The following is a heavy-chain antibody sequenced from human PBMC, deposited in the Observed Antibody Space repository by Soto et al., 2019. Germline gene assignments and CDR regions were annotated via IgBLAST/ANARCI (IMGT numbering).Heavy chain of an antibody. CDR2: IWYDGGNT. CDR3: AREISPGTFYYYMDV. V-gene: IGHV3-33*01. J-gene: IGHJ6*03. D-gene: IGHD3-10*01. CDR1: GFTLSTYG. Sequence: QVQLVESGGGVVQPGGSLRLSCTASGFTLSTYGMHWVRQAPGKGLEWVAVIWYDGGNTFHADSVKGRFTISRDKAKDSLYLQMTSLRVEDSAVYYCAREISPGTFYYYMDVWGNGTTVTVSS.